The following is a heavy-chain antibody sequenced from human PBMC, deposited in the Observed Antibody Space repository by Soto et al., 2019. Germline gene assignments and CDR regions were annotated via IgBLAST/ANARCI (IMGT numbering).Heavy chain of an antibody. CDR2: ISHDGVNR. Sequence: QVQVVESGGGVVQPGRSLRLSCAASGFTFSNYAMHWVRQAPGKGLEWVAVISHDGVNRYYADSVKGRYTISRKNSRNMLSLEMNSLRLEATAVYYCARGLKFSHKDALDIWGQGTAVTVSS. V-gene: IGHV3-30-3*01. CDR3: ARGLKFSHKDALDI. CDR1: GFTFSNYA. J-gene: IGHJ3*02. D-gene: IGHD2-8*01.